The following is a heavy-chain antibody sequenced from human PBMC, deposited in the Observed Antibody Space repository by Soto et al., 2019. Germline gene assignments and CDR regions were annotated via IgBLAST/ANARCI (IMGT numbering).Heavy chain of an antibody. CDR1: GFTFSIYS. CDR3: AIEKVGATSGNVFAI. J-gene: IGHJ3*02. V-gene: IGHV3-48*01. Sequence: EVQLVESGGGLVQPGGSLRLTCAASGFTFSIYSMNWVRQAPGKGLEWVSYIMPGSSHIFYADSVKGRFTISRDNAKNSLYLQINILRAENTAQYYCAIEKVGATSGNVFAIWGQGTMVTVSS. D-gene: IGHD1-26*01. CDR2: IMPGSSHI.